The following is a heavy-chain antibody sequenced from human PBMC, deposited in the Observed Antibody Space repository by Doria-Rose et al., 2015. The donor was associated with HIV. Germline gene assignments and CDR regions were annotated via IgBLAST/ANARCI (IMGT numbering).Heavy chain of an antibody. CDR1: GASVSSRGYY. CDR3: ARMGSYRELDY. CDR2: TYYTGTS. D-gene: IGHD3-3*01. J-gene: IGHJ4*02. Sequence: QVQLQESGPGLVKPSETLSLTCSVSGASVSSRGYYWNWIRQVPGKGLESLGYTYYTGTSDYGPSLKSRPNMAVDTPKNQFSLKLSFVTVADTAVYYCARMGSYRELDYWGQGALVIVSA. V-gene: IGHV4-31*03.